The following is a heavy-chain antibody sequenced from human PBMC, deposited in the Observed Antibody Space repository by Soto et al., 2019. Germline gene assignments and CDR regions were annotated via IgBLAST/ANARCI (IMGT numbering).Heavy chain of an antibody. V-gene: IGHV1-3*01. J-gene: IGHJ6*03. D-gene: IGHD6-13*01. CDR3: ARSIGAAAGGTGSNYYMDV. CDR2: INADNRNT. CDR1: GYTFTSYA. Sequence: QVQLVQSGVEVKVPGASVKVSCKASGYTFTSYAMHWVRQAPGQSLEWMGWINADNRNTKYSQKFQGRVTITRDTSASTVYVEMSHLRAEDTAVYYCARSIGAAAGGTGSNYYMDVWGKGTTVTASS.